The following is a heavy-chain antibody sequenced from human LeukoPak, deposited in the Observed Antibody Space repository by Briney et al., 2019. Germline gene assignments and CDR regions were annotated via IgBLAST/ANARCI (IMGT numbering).Heavy chain of an antibody. Sequence: PSETLSLTCTVSGGSISSYYWSWIRQPPGKGLEWIGYIYYSGSTNYNPSLKSRVTISVDTSKNQFSLKPSSVTAADTAVYYCARDTSRAVADYWGQGTLVTVSS. V-gene: IGHV4-59*01. D-gene: IGHD6-19*01. J-gene: IGHJ4*02. CDR3: ARDTSRAVADY. CDR2: IYYSGST. CDR1: GGSISSYY.